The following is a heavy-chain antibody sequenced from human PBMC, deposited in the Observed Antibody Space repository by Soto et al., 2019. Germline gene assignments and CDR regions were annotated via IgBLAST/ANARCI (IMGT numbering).Heavy chain of an antibody. Sequence: EVQLVESGGGLVQPGGSLRLCCAASGFTFSSYWMHWVRQVPGKGLVWVSRINSDGSTTSYADSVKGRFTISRDNAKNTLYLQMNSLRAEDTAVYFSARYHRGLLWGQGTQVTVSS. V-gene: IGHV3-74*01. CDR1: GFTFSSYW. D-gene: IGHD3-3*01. CDR3: ARYHRGLL. CDR2: INSDGSTT. J-gene: IGHJ4*02.